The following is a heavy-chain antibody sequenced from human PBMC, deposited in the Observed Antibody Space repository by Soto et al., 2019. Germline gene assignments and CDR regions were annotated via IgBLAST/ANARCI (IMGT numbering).Heavy chain of an antibody. D-gene: IGHD5-12*01. Sequence: SETLSLTCTVSGGSISSYYWSLIRQPPGKGLEWIGYIYYSGSTNYNPSLKSRVTISVDTSKNQFSLKLSSVTAADTAVYYCASYSGLSGRIDYWCQGTLVTVSS. CDR1: GGSISSYY. V-gene: IGHV4-59*01. CDR2: IYYSGST. J-gene: IGHJ4*02. CDR3: ASYSGLSGRIDY.